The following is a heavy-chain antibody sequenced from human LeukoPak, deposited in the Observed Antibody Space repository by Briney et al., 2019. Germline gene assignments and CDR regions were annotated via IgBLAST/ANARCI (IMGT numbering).Heavy chain of an antibody. J-gene: IGHJ4*02. CDR3: AKSAAITMIVVVEIDY. V-gene: IGHV3-30*18. CDR1: GFTFSSYG. Sequence: GRSLRLSCAASGFTFSSYGMHWVRQAPGKGQEWVAVISYDGSNKYYADSVKGRFTISRDNSKNTLYLQMNSLRAEDTAVYYCAKSAAITMIVVVEIDYWGQGTLVTVSS. D-gene: IGHD3-22*01. CDR2: ISYDGSNK.